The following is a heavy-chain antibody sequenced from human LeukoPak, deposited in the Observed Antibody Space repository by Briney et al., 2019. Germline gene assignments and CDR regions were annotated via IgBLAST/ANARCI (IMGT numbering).Heavy chain of an antibody. D-gene: IGHD5/OR15-5a*01. J-gene: IGHJ4*02. V-gene: IGHV3-48*03. CDR3: AREIGLRIDF. CDR1: GFTFSSYE. Sequence: GGSLRLSCVVSGFTFSSYEMNWVRQAPGKGLEWVSYISSSSAGTIYYADSVKGRFTISRDNAKNSLYLQMNNLRAEDTAVYFCAREIGLRIDFWGQGTLVTVSS. CDR2: ISSSSAGTI.